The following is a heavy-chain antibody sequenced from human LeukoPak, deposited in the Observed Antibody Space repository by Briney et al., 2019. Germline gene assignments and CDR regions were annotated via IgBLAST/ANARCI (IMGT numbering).Heavy chain of an antibody. Sequence: ASVKVSCKASGGTFSRYAISWVRQAPGQGLERMGGIIPIFGTANYAQKFQGRVTITADESTTTAYMELSSLRPEDTALYYCVKDRRNPYRPEGPFDPWGQGTLVTVSS. D-gene: IGHD1-14*01. CDR2: IIPIFGTA. J-gene: IGHJ5*02. CDR3: VKDRRNPYRPEGPFDP. V-gene: IGHV1-69*13. CDR1: GGTFSRYA.